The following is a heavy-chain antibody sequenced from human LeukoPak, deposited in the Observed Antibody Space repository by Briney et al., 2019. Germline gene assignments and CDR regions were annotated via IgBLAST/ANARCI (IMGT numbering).Heavy chain of an antibody. CDR1: GGTFSNYA. CDR3: AAVPWGVATITLIDY. J-gene: IGHJ4*02. Sequence: SVKVSCKASGGTFSNYAISWVRQAPGQGLEWMGGIIPIFGIADYAQKFQGRVTISADESTGTAYMELYSLTSEDTALYYCAAVPWGVATITLIDYWGQGTLVTVSS. V-gene: IGHV1-69*01. D-gene: IGHD5-12*01. CDR2: IIPIFGIA.